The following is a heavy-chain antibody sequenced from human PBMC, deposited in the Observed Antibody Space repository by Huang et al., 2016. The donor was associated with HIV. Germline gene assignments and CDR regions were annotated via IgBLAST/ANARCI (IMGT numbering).Heavy chain of an antibody. D-gene: IGHD1-26*01. Sequence: QVQLQESGPGLVQPSQTLSLICTVSGVSISSGAFYWTWLRPAAGGGLQGIGHGYTSGSGLYKGSLRSRVTIALDTSKNQLSLNLRSVTAADTALYFCARGRGGTHSYFFYSMDVWGAGTAVIVSS. CDR1: GVSISSGAFY. CDR2: GYTSGSG. CDR3: ARGRGGTHSYFFYSMDV. J-gene: IGHJ6*03. V-gene: IGHV4-61*09.